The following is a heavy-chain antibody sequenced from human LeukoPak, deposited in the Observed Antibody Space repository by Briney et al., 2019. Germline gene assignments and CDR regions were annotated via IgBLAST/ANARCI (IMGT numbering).Heavy chain of an antibody. Sequence: SETLSLTCTVSGGSFSGSYYWGWIRQPPGKGLEWIGSIYSGGRIYYNPSLKSRVSISVDTSKNHFSLKLTSVTAADTAVYYCARAPWAYGNYVHAFDIWGQGTMVTVSS. D-gene: IGHD4-11*01. CDR3: ARAPWAYGNYVHAFDI. J-gene: IGHJ3*02. V-gene: IGHV4-39*07. CDR2: IYSGGRI. CDR1: GGSFSGSYY.